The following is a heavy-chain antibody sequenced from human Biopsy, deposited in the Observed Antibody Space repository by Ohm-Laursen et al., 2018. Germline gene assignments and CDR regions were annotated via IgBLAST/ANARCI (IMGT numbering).Heavy chain of an antibody. Sequence: SQTLSLTCSVSGGSISSRNHYWGWLRQPPGKELEWIGHVYYSGSTFYNSSLESRVTVSVDTSKNQFHLRLTSMSASDTAVYYCARHSLDDFWSGAHYYFYYWGLGTLVTVSS. D-gene: IGHD3-3*01. CDR3: ARHSLDDFWSGAHYYFYY. CDR1: GGSISSRNHY. V-gene: IGHV4-39*01. J-gene: IGHJ4*02. CDR2: VYYSGST.